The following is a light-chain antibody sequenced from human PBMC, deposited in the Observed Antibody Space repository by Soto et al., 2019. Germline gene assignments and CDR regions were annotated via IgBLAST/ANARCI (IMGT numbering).Light chain of an antibody. CDR2: GAS. CDR3: QQYKNWPPYT. Sequence: EIVMTQSPATLSVSPGERATLSCRASQSVSSNLAWYQQKPGQAPRLLIYGASTRATGIPARFSGSGSGTEFTLTISSLKSEDCAVYYCQQYKNWPPYTFGQGTKLEIK. CDR1: QSVSSN. J-gene: IGKJ2*01. V-gene: IGKV3-15*01.